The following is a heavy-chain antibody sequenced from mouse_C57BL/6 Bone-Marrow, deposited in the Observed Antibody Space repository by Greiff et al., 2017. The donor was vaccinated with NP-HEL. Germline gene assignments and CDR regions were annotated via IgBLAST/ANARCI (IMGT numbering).Heavy chain of an antibody. Sequence: QVHVKQSGAELARPGASVKLSCKASGYTFTSYGISWVKQRTGQGLEWIGEIYPRSGNTYYNEKFKGKATLTADKSSSTAYMELRSLTSEYSAVYVCARSPRDYWGQGTGVTVSA. CDR3: ARSPRDY. J-gene: IGHJ4*01. CDR1: GYTFTSYG. CDR2: IYPRSGNT. V-gene: IGHV1-81*01.